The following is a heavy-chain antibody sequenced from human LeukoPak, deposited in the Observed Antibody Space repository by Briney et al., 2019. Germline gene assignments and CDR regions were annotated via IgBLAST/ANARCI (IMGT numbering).Heavy chain of an antibody. D-gene: IGHD3-3*01. CDR1: GFTFSSYG. V-gene: IGHV3-30*18. CDR3: AKEDYDFWSGYYMVDY. Sequence: GGSLRLSCAASGFTFSSYGMSWVRQAPGKGLEWVAVISYDGSNKYYADSVKGRFTISRDNSKNTLYLQMNSLRAEDTAVYYCAKEDYDFWSGYYMVDYWGQGTLVTVSS. CDR2: ISYDGSNK. J-gene: IGHJ4*02.